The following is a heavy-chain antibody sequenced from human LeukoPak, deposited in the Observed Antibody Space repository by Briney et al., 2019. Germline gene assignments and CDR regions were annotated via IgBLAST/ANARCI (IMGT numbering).Heavy chain of an antibody. CDR3: ARGPPRMKNWFDP. V-gene: IGHV4-34*01. J-gene: IGHJ5*02. CDR1: GGSFSGYY. Sequence: SETLSLTCAVYGGSFSGYYWSWIRQPPGKGLEWIGEINHSGSSNDNPSLKSRVTISVDTPKNQFSLKVSSVTAADTAVYYCARGPPRMKNWFDPWGQGTLVTVSS. D-gene: IGHD2-8*01. CDR2: INHSGSS.